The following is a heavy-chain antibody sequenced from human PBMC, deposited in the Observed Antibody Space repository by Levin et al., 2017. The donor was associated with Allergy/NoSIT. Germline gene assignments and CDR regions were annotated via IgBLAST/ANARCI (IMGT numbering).Heavy chain of an antibody. D-gene: IGHD5-12*01. CDR2: ITGSGGST. CDR3: SKDDSGYDSWGGPFDY. J-gene: IGHJ4*02. CDR1: GFTFSSYA. Sequence: GGSLRLSCAASGFTFSSYAMSWVRQAPGKGLEWVSGITGSGGSTYYADSVKGRFTISRDKSKNTLYLQMNSLRAEATAVYYCSKDDSGYDSWGGPFDYGGLGTQVTVSS. V-gene: IGHV3-23*01.